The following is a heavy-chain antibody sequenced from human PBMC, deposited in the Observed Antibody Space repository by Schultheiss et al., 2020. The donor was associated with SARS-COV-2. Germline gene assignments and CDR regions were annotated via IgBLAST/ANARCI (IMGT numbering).Heavy chain of an antibody. J-gene: IGHJ4*02. D-gene: IGHD5-18*01. CDR3: ARGRGYGTLPFDY. Sequence: GGSLRLSCKGSGYSFTSYWIGWVRQMPGKGLEWMGIIYPGDSDTRYSPSFQGQVTISADKSISTAYLQWSSLKASDTAMYYCARGRGYGTLPFDYWGQGTQVTVSS. CDR1: GYSFTSYW. CDR2: IYPGDSDT. V-gene: IGHV5-51*01.